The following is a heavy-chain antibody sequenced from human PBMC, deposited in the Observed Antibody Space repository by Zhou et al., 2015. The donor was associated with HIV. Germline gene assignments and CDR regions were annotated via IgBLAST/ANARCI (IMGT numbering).Heavy chain of an antibody. Sequence: QVQLVQSGAEVKKPGASVKVSCKGSGYTFASYGVTWVRQAPGQGLEWMGWISSYNGNANYAQKFQGRVTMTTDTSTSTTYMELRSLRFDDTAVYYCARVFRGYCSGGRCYSFDYWGRGNPGHRLL. CDR2: ISSYNGNA. CDR1: GYTFASYG. V-gene: IGHV1-18*01. CDR3: ARVFRGYCSGGRCYSFDY. D-gene: IGHD2-15*01. J-gene: IGHJ4*02.